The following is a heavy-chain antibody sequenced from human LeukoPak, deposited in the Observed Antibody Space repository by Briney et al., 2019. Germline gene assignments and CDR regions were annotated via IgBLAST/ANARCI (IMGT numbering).Heavy chain of an antibody. CDR2: INPNSGGT. Sequence: GASVKVSCKASGYTFTGYYMHWVRQAPGQGLEWMGWINPNSGGTNYAQKFQGRVTMTRDTSISTAYMELSRLRSDDTAVYYCATGPGVVTATFNYFDFWGQGTLVTVSS. CDR3: ATGPGVVTATFNYFDF. D-gene: IGHD2-21*02. J-gene: IGHJ4*02. V-gene: IGHV1-2*02. CDR1: GYTFTGYY.